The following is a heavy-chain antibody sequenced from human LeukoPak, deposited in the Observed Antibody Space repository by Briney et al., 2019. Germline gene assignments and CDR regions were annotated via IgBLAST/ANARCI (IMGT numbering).Heavy chain of an antibody. Sequence: GGSLRLSCAASGFTFSDNYMTWVRQAPGEGLEWLSYISGNGGVIQYADSVKGRFTISRDNAKKFLYLQMDSLRVEDTTIYYCARDPRTVRIWGQGTLVTVSS. CDR1: GFTFSDNY. CDR2: ISGNGGVI. V-gene: IGHV3-11*04. CDR3: ARDPRTVRI. J-gene: IGHJ4*02. D-gene: IGHD1-1*01.